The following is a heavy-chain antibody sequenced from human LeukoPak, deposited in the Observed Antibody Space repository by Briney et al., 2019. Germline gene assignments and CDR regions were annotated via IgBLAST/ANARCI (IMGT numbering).Heavy chain of an antibody. CDR1: GYTFTNYW. CDR3: ARHISPRGAYYFYMDV. V-gene: IGHV5-51*01. CDR2: IYPGDSDT. J-gene: IGHJ6*03. D-gene: IGHD4/OR15-4a*01. Sequence: GESLKISCNGSGYTFTNYWIGWVRQMPGKGLEFMGIIYPGDSDTRYSPSFQGQVTISADKSISTAYLQWSSLEASDTAMYYCARHISPRGAYYFYMDVWGRGTTVTVSS.